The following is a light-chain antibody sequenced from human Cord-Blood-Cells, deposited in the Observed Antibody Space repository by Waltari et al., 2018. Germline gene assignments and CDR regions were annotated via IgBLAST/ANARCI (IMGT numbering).Light chain of an antibody. CDR1: QSISSW. CDR3: QQYNSYSPYS. Sequence: DLQMTQSPSTLSASVGDRVTITCRASQSISSWLAWYQQKPGKAPKLLIYKASSLESGVPSRFSGSGSGTEFTRTISSLQPDDFATYYCQQYNSYSPYSFGQGTKLEIK. V-gene: IGKV1-5*03. CDR2: KAS. J-gene: IGKJ2*03.